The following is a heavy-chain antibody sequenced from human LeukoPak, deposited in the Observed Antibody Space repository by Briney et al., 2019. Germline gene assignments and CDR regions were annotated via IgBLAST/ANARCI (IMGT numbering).Heavy chain of an antibody. V-gene: IGHV3-23*01. D-gene: IGHD1-14*01. J-gene: IGHJ5*02. CDR1: GFTFSSYA. CDR3: AKSYKFQPNSFDP. Sequence: GGSLRLSCAASGFTFSSYAMSWVRQAPGKGGEWGAAISGSGGSTYYADSVKGGFTISRENSKNTVYLKKNSLRAEDTAVYYCAKSYKFQPNSFDPWGQGTLVTVSS. CDR2: ISGSGGST.